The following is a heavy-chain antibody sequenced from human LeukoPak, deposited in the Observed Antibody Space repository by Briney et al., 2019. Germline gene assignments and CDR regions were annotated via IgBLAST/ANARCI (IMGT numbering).Heavy chain of an antibody. V-gene: IGHV3-23*01. CDR1: GFTFSSSA. Sequence: PGGSLRLSCAASGFTFSSSAMSWVRQAPGKGLAWVSSITDSGDGKYYADSVKGRFTISRDNSKNTLYLQMNSLRAEDTAVYYCARVRISGYYYVDAFDIWGQGTMVTVSS. J-gene: IGHJ3*02. CDR3: ARVRISGYYYVDAFDI. CDR2: ITDSGDGK. D-gene: IGHD3-22*01.